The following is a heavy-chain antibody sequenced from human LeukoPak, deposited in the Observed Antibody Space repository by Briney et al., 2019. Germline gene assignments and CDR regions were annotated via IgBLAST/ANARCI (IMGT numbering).Heavy chain of an antibody. Sequence: SETLSLTCTLSGGSISSSAYHWSWIRQHPGKGREWFVYIYYSGITYYNPSLNSRLHRSVDTPNNPSPVQLSSLTPAGLSVYYCARDGDCSSDSCYFDYGGQGILVTVSS. CDR1: GGSISSSAYH. CDR2: IYYSGIT. J-gene: IGHJ4*02. V-gene: IGHV4-31*03. CDR3: ARDGDCSSDSCYFDY. D-gene: IGHD2-2*01.